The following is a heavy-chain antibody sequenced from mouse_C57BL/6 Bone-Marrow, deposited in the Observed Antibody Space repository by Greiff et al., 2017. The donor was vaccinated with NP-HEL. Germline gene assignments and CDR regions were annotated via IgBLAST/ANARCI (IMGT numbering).Heavy chain of an antibody. J-gene: IGHJ2*01. CDR2: IYPGDGDT. CDR1: GYAFSSSW. CDR3: AWTGSDD. V-gene: IGHV1-82*01. Sequence: VQLQESGPELVKPGASVKISCKASGYAFSSSWMNWVKQRPGQGLEWIGRIYPGDGDTNYNGKFKGKATLTADKSSSTAYMQLSSLTAEESAVYCWAWTGSDDWGQVATLTVAS. D-gene: IGHD4-1*01.